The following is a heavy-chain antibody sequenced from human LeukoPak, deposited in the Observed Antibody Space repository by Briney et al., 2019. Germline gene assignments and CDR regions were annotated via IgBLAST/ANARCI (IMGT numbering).Heavy chain of an antibody. J-gene: IGHJ3*02. V-gene: IGHV3-74*01. CDR1: GFTFSSYW. D-gene: IGHD3-22*01. CDR3: ASLDYYDSSGYYYRASDI. CDR2: INSDGSST. Sequence: GGSLRLSCAASGFTFSSYWMHWVRQAPGKGLVRVSRINSDGSSTSYADSVKGRFTISRDNAKNTLYLQMNSLRAEDTAVYYCASLDYYDSSGYYYRASDIWDQGTMVTVSS.